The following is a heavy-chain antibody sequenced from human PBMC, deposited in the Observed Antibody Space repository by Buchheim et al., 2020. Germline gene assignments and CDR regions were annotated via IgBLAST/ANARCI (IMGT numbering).Heavy chain of an antibody. CDR2: IHYSGNT. CDR3: ARSRGGSGTYYKGGYYYFDY. J-gene: IGHJ4*02. D-gene: IGHD3-10*01. CDR1: GDSFTSGVYY. V-gene: IGHV4-31*03. Sequence: QVQLQESGPGLVKPSQTLSFTCTVSGDSFTSGVYYWSWIRQHPGKGLEWIGYIHYSGNTYYNPSLKSRLTISVDTSKNQFSLRLSSVTAADTAVYYCARSRGGSGTYYKGGYYYFDYWGQGTL.